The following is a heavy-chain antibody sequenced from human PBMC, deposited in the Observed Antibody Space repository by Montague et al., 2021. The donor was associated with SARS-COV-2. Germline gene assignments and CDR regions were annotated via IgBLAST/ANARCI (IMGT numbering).Heavy chain of an antibody. CDR2: INSDGLTT. CDR1: GFTFDDYA. V-gene: IGHV3-43*02. CDR3: VKDMSEFDDLNAFDV. D-gene: IGHD3-10*01. Sequence: SLSLSCAASGFTFDDYAMHWVRQAPGRGLEWVSLINSDGLTTLLTDSVEGRFIISRDNSKNSLYLQMKSLRTEDTALYFCVKDMSEFDDLNAFDVWGQGTQVTVSS. J-gene: IGHJ3*01.